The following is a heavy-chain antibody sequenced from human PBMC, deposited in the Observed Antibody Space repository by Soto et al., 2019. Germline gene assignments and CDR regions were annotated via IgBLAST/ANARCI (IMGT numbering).Heavy chain of an antibody. CDR3: AREETAWPLAYGLDV. D-gene: IGHD2-21*02. CDR2: ITRNSDI. CDR1: GFTFSSYC. V-gene: IGHV3-21*01. Sequence: PGGSLRLSCAASGFTFSSYCRLWVRQAPGKGLEWLSAITRNSDIYYADSVKGRFTISRDNAQNSVSLQMDSLRAEDTAVYYCAREETAWPLAYGLDVWGQGTTVTVSS. J-gene: IGHJ6*02.